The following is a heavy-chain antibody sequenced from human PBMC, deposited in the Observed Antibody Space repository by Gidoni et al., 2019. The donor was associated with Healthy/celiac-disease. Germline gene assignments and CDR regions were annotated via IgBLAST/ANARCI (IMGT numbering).Heavy chain of an antibody. D-gene: IGHD4-17*01. CDR2: IFSNDEK. CDR3: ERILQMTTVRHDAFDI. J-gene: IGHJ3*02. CDR1: GFSLITARMG. Sequence: HVTLNESVPVLVTPTETLTLTCTVSGFSLITARMGVSWIRQPPGKALEWLAPIFSNDEKSYSTSLKSRLTISKETAKSQVVLTMTNMDPVDTDTDDCERILQMTTVRHDAFDIWGQGKMVTVS. V-gene: IGHV2-26*01.